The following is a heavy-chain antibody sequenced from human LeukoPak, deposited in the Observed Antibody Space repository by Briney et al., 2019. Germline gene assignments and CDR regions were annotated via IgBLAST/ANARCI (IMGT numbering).Heavy chain of an antibody. Sequence: SQTLPLTCAISGDTVSSNTAAWNWIRLSPSRGLEWLGRTYYRSKWYYDYATSVKSRIIINPDTSKNQFSLQLNSVTPEDTAVYFCARESQRSRLDYWGQGTLVTVSS. CDR3: ARESQRSRLDY. J-gene: IGHJ4*02. V-gene: IGHV6-1*01. CDR2: TYYRSKWYY. CDR1: GDTVSSNTAA. D-gene: IGHD6-25*01.